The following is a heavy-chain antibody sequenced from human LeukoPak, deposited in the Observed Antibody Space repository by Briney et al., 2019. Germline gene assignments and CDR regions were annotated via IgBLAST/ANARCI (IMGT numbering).Heavy chain of an antibody. CDR1: GFTFSSYE. CDR2: ISSSSSYI. D-gene: IGHD3-16*01. V-gene: IGHV3-21*01. J-gene: IGHJ3*02. Sequence: GGSLRLSCAASGFTFSSYEMNWVRQAPGKGLEWVSSISSSSSYIYYADSVKGRFSISRDNSKNTVSLQMNSLRPDDTALYYCAREWTLGAFDIWGQGTMVTVSS. CDR3: AREWTLGAFDI.